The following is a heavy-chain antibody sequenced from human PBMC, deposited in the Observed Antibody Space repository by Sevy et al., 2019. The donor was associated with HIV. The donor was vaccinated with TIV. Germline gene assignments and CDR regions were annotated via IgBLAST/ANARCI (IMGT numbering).Heavy chain of an antibody. D-gene: IGHD3-22*01. Sequence: GGSLRLSCAASGFTFSSYAMSRVRQAPRKGLEWVSAISGSSGSTYYADSVKGRFTISRDNSKNTLYLQMNSLRAEDTAVYYCAKSGPYYYDSSGYYYCFDYWGQGTLVTVSS. V-gene: IGHV3-23*01. CDR1: GFTFSSYA. CDR3: AKSGPYYYDSSGYYYCFDY. CDR2: ISGSSGST. J-gene: IGHJ4*02.